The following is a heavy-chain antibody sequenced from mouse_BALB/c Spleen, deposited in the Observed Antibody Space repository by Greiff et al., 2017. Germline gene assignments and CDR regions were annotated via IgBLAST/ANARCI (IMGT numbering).Heavy chain of an antibody. D-gene: IGHD1-1*01. V-gene: IGHV5-12-1*01. J-gene: IGHJ2*01. CDR2: ISSGGGST. CDR3: ARQGGYGSSYFDY. CDR1: GFAFSSYD. Sequence: EVQLVESGGGLVKPGGSLKLSCAASGFAFSSYDMSWVRQTPEKRLEWVAYISSGGGSTYYPDTVKGRFTISRDNAKNTLYLQMSSLKSEDTAMYYCARQGGYGSSYFDYWGQGTTLTVSS.